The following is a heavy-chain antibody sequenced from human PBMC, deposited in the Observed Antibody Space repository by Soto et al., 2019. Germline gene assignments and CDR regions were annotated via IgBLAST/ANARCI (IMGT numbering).Heavy chain of an antibody. J-gene: IGHJ6*02. Sequence: PGESLKISCKGSGYSFTSYWIGWVRQMPGKGLEWMGRIDPSDSYTNYSPSFQGHVTISSDKSISTAYLQWSSMKASDTAMYYCARLGYCGGGSCHGDYYGMDVWGQGTTVTVSS. CDR2: IDPSDSYT. D-gene: IGHD2-15*01. V-gene: IGHV5-10-1*01. CDR1: GYSFTSYW. CDR3: ARLGYCGGGSCHGDYYGMDV.